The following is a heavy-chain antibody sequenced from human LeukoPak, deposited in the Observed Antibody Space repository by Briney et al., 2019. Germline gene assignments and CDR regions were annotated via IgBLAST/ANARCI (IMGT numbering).Heavy chain of an antibody. D-gene: IGHD6-13*01. J-gene: IGHJ4*02. CDR3: ATQDGGAYSSSWSGN. Sequence: PSETLSLTFTVSGGSISSGDYYWTWIRQPPGKGLEWIGYIYYTGSTYYNPSLKSRVTVSGDTSKNQFSLKLSSVTAADTAVYYCATQDGGAYSSSWSGNWGQGTLVTVSS. CDR2: IYYTGST. CDR1: GGSISSGDYY. V-gene: IGHV4-30-4*08.